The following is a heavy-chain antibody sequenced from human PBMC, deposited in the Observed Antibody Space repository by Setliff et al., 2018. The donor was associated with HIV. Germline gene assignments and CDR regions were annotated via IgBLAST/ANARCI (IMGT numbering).Heavy chain of an antibody. J-gene: IGHJ4*02. D-gene: IGHD1-26*01. Sequence: RLSCAASGFRFRSYWMSWVRQAPGKGLESVANVKQDGTETLYVDSVKGRFTISRDNANNLVYLQMNSLRVEDTAVYFCARWGSGSCEREFDYWGQGMLVTVSS. V-gene: IGHV3-7*01. CDR2: VKQDGTET. CDR3: ARWGSGSCEREFDY. CDR1: GFRFRSYW.